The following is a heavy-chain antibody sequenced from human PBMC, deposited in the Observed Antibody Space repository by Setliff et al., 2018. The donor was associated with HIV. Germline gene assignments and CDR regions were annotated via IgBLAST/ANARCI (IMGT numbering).Heavy chain of an antibody. V-gene: IGHV4-59*11. CDR2: VYYSGST. Sequence: PSETLSLTCTVSGGSMTTHFWSWIRQPQGKGLEWIGSVYYSGSTNYNPSLKSRVTISLDTSENQFSLNLNSVTAADTAVYYCARDISEGFFLERASEHWSQGTLVTVSS. CDR1: GGSMTTHF. J-gene: IGHJ1*01. CDR3: ARDISEGFFLERASEH. D-gene: IGHD3-3*01.